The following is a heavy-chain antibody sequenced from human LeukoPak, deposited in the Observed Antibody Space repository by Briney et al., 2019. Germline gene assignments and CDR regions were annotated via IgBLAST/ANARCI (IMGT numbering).Heavy chain of an antibody. J-gene: IGHJ4*02. CDR2: INHSEST. V-gene: IGHV4-34*01. CDR3: ASGPLPGDSSGYYYFDY. CDR1: GGSFSGYY. D-gene: IGHD3-22*01. Sequence: PSETLSLTCAVYGGSFSGYYRSWIRQPPAKGLEWIGEINHSESTNYNPSLKSRVTICVDTSKNQFSLKLSSVTAADTAVYYCASGPLPGDSSGYYYFDYWGQGTLATVFS.